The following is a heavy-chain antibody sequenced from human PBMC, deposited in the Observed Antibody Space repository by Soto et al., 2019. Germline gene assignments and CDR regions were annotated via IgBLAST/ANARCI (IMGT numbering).Heavy chain of an antibody. CDR3: ARELQELSSSWSFDY. J-gene: IGHJ4*02. Sequence: QVQLVESGGGVVQPGRSLRLSCAASGFTFSSYAMHWVRQAPGKGLEWVAVISYDGSNKYYADSVKGRFTISRDNSKNTLYLQMNSLRAEDTAVYYCARELQELSSSWSFDYWGQGTLVTVCS. CDR1: GFTFSSYA. D-gene: IGHD6-13*01. CDR2: ISYDGSNK. V-gene: IGHV3-30-3*01.